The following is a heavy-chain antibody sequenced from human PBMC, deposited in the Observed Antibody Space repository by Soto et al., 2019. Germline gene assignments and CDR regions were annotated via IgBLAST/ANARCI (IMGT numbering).Heavy chain of an antibody. CDR1: GDSINSADYY. Sequence: SETLSLTCSVSGDSINSADYYWSWIRQPPGKGLEWIGYIYYSGSTNYNPSLKSRVTISVDTSKNLFSLKLKSVTAADTAVYYCARRIIALEIFDSWGQGTVVTVSS. CDR2: IYYSGST. V-gene: IGHV4-30-4*01. D-gene: IGHD3-10*01. J-gene: IGHJ4*02. CDR3: ARRIIALEIFDS.